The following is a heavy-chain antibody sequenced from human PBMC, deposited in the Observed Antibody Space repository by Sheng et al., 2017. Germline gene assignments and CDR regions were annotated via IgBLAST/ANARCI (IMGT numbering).Heavy chain of an antibody. CDR1: ISFSYYR. V-gene: IGHV3-21*01. CDR2: ISSSGSNV. D-gene: IGHD6-13*01. CDR3: ARDSSRQTYYYMDV. Sequence: ESGGGLVKPGGPETLVCSLWISFSYYRMNWVRQAPGKGLEWVSYISSSGSNVDYADSLKGRFTISRDNARNSLYLQINSLRAEDTAVYYCARDSSRQTYYYMDVWGQGTTVTVSS. J-gene: IGHJ6*03.